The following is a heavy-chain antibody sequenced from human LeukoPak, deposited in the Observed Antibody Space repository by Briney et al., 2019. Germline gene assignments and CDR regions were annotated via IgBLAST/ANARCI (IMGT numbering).Heavy chain of an antibody. Sequence: SETLSLTCAVYGGSFSGYYWSWIRQPPGKGLEWIGEINHSGSTNYNPSLKSRVTISVDTSKNQLSLKLSSVTAADTAVYYCAMDYSSSWYGGVRAFDIWGQGTMVTVSS. D-gene: IGHD6-13*01. J-gene: IGHJ3*02. CDR2: INHSGST. V-gene: IGHV4-34*01. CDR3: AMDYSSSWYGGVRAFDI. CDR1: GGSFSGYY.